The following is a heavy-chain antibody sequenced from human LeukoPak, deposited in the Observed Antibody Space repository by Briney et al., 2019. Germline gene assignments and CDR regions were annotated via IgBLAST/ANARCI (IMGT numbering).Heavy chain of an antibody. J-gene: IGHJ6*03. CDR2: IYSGGST. CDR3: ARDGGGGIPHYYYYMDV. Sequence: PGGSLRLSCAASGFTVSSNYMSWVRQAPGKGLEWVSVIYSGGSTYYADSVKGRFTITRDNSKNTLYLQMNSLRAEDTAVYYCARDGGGGIPHYYYYMDVWGKGTTVTVSS. CDR1: GFTVSSNY. V-gene: IGHV3-53*01. D-gene: IGHD6-25*01.